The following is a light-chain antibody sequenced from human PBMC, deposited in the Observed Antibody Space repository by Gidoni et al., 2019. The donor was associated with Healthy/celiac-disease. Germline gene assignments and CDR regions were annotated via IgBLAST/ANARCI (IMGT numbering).Light chain of an antibody. V-gene: IGKV2-28*01. CDR2: LGS. CDR3: MQALQTPGT. Sequence: DIVMTQSPLSLPVTPGEPASISCRSSQSLLHSNGYNYLDWYLQKPGQSPQLLIYLGSNRASGVPDRFSGSGSGTDLTLKISRVEAEDVGVYYCMQALQTPGTFXQXTKVXIK. CDR1: QSLLHSNGYNY. J-gene: IGKJ1*01.